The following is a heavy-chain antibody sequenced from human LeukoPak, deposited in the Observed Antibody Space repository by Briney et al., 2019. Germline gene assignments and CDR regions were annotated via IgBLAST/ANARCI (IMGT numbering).Heavy chain of an antibody. CDR1: GGTFGSYA. Sequence: SVKVSCKASGGTFGSYAISWVRQAPGQGLEWMGRIIPILGIANYAQKFQGRVTITADKSTSTVYMELSSLRSEDTAVYYCARDLGGTTFDYWGQGTLVTVSS. CDR3: ARDLGGTTFDY. J-gene: IGHJ4*02. CDR2: IIPILGIA. D-gene: IGHD4-23*01. V-gene: IGHV1-69*04.